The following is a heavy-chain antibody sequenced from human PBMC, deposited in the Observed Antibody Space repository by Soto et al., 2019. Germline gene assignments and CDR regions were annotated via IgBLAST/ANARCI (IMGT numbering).Heavy chain of an antibody. V-gene: IGHV1-69*06. D-gene: IGHD3-22*01. Sequence: GASVKVSCKASGGTFSSYAISWVRQAPGQGLEWMGGIIPIFGTANYAQKFQGRVTITADKSTSTAYMELSSLRSEDTAVYYCARGPSYDDSSGYYEAAFDIWGQGKMVIVS. J-gene: IGHJ3*02. CDR1: GGTFSSYA. CDR3: ARGPSYDDSSGYYEAAFDI. CDR2: IIPIFGTA.